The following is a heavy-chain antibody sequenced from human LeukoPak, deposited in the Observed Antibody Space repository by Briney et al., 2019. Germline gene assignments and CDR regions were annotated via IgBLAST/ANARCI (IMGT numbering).Heavy chain of an antibody. Sequence: GRSLRLSCAASGFTFTNHGIHWVRRPPGKGLEWVAFIWFDGSNKYYADSVKGRFTISRDNPKNTLYLQMNTLRAEDTAVYYCARDISYGSDYYYYYGMDVWGQGATVTVSS. V-gene: IGHV3-33*01. D-gene: IGHD5-24*01. J-gene: IGHJ6*02. CDR3: ARDISYGSDYYYYYGMDV. CDR1: GFTFTNHG. CDR2: IWFDGSNK.